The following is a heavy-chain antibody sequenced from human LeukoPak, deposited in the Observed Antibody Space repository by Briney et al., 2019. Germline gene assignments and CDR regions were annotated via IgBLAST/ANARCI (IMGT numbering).Heavy chain of an antibody. CDR3: ARLEVPAATVDY. CDR2: INHSGST. CDR1: GGSFSGYY. Sequence: PSETLSLTCAVYGGSFSGYYWSWIRQPPGKGLEWIGEINHSGSTNYNPSLKSRVTISVDTSKNQFSLKLSSVTAADTAVYYCARLEVPAATVDYWGQGTLVTVSS. D-gene: IGHD2-2*01. J-gene: IGHJ4*02. V-gene: IGHV4-34*01.